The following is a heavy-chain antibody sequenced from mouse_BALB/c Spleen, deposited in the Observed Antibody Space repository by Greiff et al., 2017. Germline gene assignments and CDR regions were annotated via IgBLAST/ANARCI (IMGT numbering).Heavy chain of an antibody. CDR2: IDPENGNT. CDR3: ARSGVGY. V-gene: IGHV14-1*02. Sequence: VQLKQSGAELVRPGALVKLSCKASGFNIKDYYMHWVKQRPEQGLEWIGWIDPENGNTIYDPKFQGKASITADTSSNTAYLQLSSLTSEDTAVYYCARSGVGYWGQGTSVTVSS. D-gene: IGHD3-1*01. CDR1: GFNIKDYY. J-gene: IGHJ4*01.